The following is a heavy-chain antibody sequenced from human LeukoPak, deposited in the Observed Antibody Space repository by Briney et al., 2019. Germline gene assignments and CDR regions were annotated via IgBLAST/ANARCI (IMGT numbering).Heavy chain of an antibody. Sequence: GGSLRLSCAASGFTFSSYAMHWVRQAPGKGLEWVAVISYDGSNKYYADSVKGRFTIPRDNSKNTLYLQMNSLRAEDTAVYYCARDRIAVPDYWGQGTLVTVSS. J-gene: IGHJ4*02. D-gene: IGHD6-19*01. V-gene: IGHV3-30*04. CDR2: ISYDGSNK. CDR1: GFTFSSYA. CDR3: ARDRIAVPDY.